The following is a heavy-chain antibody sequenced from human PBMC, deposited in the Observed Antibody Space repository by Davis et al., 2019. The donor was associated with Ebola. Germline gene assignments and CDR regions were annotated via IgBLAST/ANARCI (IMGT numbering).Heavy chain of an antibody. Sequence: SETLSLTCTVSGGSISSYYWSWIRQSPGKGLEWIGYIYYSGSTNYNPSLKSRVTVSLDTSKNQFSLKLSSVTAADTAVYYCAKFVDWNYRYFDYWGQGTLVTVSS. CDR3: AKFVDWNYRYFDY. CDR1: GGSISSYY. V-gene: IGHV4-59*12. D-gene: IGHD1-7*01. J-gene: IGHJ4*02. CDR2: IYYSGST.